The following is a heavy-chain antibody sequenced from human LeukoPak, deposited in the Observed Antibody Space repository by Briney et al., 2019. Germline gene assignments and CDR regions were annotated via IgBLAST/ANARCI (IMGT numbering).Heavy chain of an antibody. CDR1: GFTFSSYG. D-gene: IGHD6-19*01. V-gene: IGHV3-23*01. Sequence: GGSLRLSCAASGFTFSSYGMSWVRQAPGKGLEWVSAISGSGGSTYYADSVKGRFTISRDNSKNTLYLQMNSLRAEDTAVYYCAKDTSGIAVAGPFDYWGQGTLVTVSS. CDR2: ISGSGGST. CDR3: AKDTSGIAVAGPFDY. J-gene: IGHJ4*02.